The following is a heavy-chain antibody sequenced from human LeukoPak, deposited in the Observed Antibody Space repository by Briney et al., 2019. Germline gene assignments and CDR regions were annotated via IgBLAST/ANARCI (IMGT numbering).Heavy chain of an antibody. J-gene: IGHJ6*02. D-gene: IGHD2-8*01. Sequence: GTSLRLSCAASGFTLSNFAIHWVRQAPGKGLEWVAVISYDGGNEHHADSVKGRFTISRDNSKNTLYLQMNSLRVEDTAVYYCARDVYGMDVWGQGTTVTVSS. CDR2: ISYDGGNE. CDR1: GFTLSNFA. CDR3: ARDVYGMDV. V-gene: IGHV3-30-3*01.